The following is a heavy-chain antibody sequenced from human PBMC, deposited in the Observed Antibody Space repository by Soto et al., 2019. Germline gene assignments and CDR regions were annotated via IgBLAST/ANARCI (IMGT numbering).Heavy chain of an antibody. V-gene: IGHV1-18*01. J-gene: IGHJ6*02. D-gene: IGHD3-9*01. CDR3: ARDLLRDIDWPHTNGYYYGMDA. Sequence: AGVPVSYKASGYTFTPYGISWVGQAPGQGMEGMGGVSAYNGQTNYAQNLQGRVIMTTDTTQTPAQMELKSLRFDVTAVYYCARDLLRDIDWPHTNGYYYGMDAWGQGTMVTVSS. CDR2: VSAYNGQT. CDR1: GYTFTPYG.